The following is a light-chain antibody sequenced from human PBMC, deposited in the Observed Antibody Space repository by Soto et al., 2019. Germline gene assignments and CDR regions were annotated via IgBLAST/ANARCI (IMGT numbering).Light chain of an antibody. CDR3: QQYNSYLYT. V-gene: IGKV1-5*01. CDR1: QSISSW. CDR2: DAS. J-gene: IGKJ2*01. Sequence: DIQMTQSPSTLSASVGDRVTITCRASQSISSWLAWYQQKPGKAPKLLIYDASSLESGVPSRFSGSGSGTEFTLTSSSLQPDDVTTYYCQQYNSYLYTVGQGTKLEIK.